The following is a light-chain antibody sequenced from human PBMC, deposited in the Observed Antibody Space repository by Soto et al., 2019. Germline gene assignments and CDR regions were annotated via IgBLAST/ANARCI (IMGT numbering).Light chain of an antibody. Sequence: DIQMTQSPSTLSGSVGDRVTITCRASQTIISWLAWYQQKPGKAPKLLIYKASTLKSGDPSRFSGSGSGTEFNLTISSLQPDDFATYYCQHYNSYSEAFGQGTKVELK. V-gene: IGKV1-5*03. CDR1: QTIISW. CDR3: QHYNSYSEA. J-gene: IGKJ1*01. CDR2: KAS.